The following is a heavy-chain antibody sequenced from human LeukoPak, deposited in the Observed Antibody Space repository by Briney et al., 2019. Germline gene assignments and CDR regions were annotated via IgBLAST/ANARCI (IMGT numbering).Heavy chain of an antibody. CDR2: INHSGST. Sequence: SETLSLTCAVYGGSFSGYYWSWIRQPPGKGLEWIGEINHSGSTNYNPSLKSRVTISVGTSKNQFSLKLSSVTAADTAVYYCARGRPDSSPFDYWGQGTLVTVSS. CDR3: ARGRPDSSPFDY. V-gene: IGHV4-34*01. J-gene: IGHJ4*02. D-gene: IGHD3-22*01. CDR1: GGSFSGYY.